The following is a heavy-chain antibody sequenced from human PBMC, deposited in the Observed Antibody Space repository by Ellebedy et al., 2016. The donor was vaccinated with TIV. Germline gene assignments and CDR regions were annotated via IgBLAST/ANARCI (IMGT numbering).Heavy chain of an antibody. Sequence: AASVKVSCKASGYTFINYGFLWVRQAPGQGLEWMGWINTYNGNTNYAQKLQGRVTMTTDTSTSTAYMELRSLRSDDTAGYYCARDGASSIGWSRFDYWGQGTLVTVSS. CDR1: GYTFINYG. J-gene: IGHJ4*02. D-gene: IGHD6-19*01. CDR2: INTYNGNT. CDR3: ARDGASSIGWSRFDY. V-gene: IGHV1-18*04.